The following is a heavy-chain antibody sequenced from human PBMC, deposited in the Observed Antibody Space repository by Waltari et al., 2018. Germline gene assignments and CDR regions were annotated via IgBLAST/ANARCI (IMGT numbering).Heavy chain of an antibody. J-gene: IGHJ5*02. V-gene: IGHV1-8*02. Sequence: QVQLVQSGAEVFRPGASVKVSWSASGTPFIHYAYNWGRQAAGQGLEWMGWVNPNSGATAYAQKFQGRITMTWDTSISTAYMEMSNLRSDDTAVLYCARGRDVFANFDYNWFDPWGQGTLVTVSS. CDR1: GTPFIHYA. D-gene: IGHD2-21*01. CDR3: ARGRDVFANFDYNWFDP. CDR2: VNPNSGAT.